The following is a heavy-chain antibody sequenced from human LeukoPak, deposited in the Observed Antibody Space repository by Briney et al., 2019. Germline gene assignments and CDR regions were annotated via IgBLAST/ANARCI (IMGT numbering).Heavy chain of an antibody. V-gene: IGHV3-30*18. Sequence: GGSLRLSCAASGFTFSSYGMHWVRQAPGKGLEWVAVISYDGSNKYYADSVEGRFTISRDNSKNTLYLQMNSLRAEDTAVYYCAKDHTYYDFWSGDVWGKGTTVTVSS. CDR1: GFTFSSYG. J-gene: IGHJ6*04. CDR3: AKDHTYYDFWSGDV. CDR2: ISYDGSNK. D-gene: IGHD3-3*01.